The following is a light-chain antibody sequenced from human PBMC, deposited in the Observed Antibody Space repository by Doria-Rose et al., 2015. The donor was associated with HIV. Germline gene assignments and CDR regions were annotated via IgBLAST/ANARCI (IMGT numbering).Light chain of an antibody. CDR2: KAS. V-gene: IGKV1-5*03. CDR3: QHFDKYFSWT. CDR1: QSISNW. Sequence: DIRVTQSPSTLSASVGDRVTITCRASQSISNWLALYQLNTGQAPQLLIYKASTLQSGVPSRFRDSGSGTEFTLTINSLQPDDFATYYCQHFDKYFSWTFGHGTKVDIK. J-gene: IGKJ1*01.